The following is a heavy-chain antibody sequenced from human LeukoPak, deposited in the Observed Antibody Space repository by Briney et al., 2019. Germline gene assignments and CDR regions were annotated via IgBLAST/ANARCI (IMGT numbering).Heavy chain of an antibody. J-gene: IGHJ5*02. V-gene: IGHV4-59*01. D-gene: IGHD1-26*01. CDR1: GGSISSYY. CDR3: ASYSGSYKNWFDP. Sequence: PSETLSLTCTVSGGSISSYYWSWIRQPPGKGLEWIGYIYYSGSTNYNPSPKSRVTISVDTSKNQFSLKLSSVTAADTAVYYCASYSGSYKNWFDPWGQGTLVTVSS. CDR2: IYYSGST.